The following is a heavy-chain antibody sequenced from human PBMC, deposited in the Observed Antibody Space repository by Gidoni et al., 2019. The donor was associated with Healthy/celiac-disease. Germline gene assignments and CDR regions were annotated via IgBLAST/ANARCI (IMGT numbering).Heavy chain of an antibody. CDR2: IYPGDSDT. V-gene: IGHV5-51*01. J-gene: IGHJ2*01. CDR3: ARHLREDLRYFDL. Sequence: EVQLVQSGAEVKKPGESLKISCKGSGYSLTSYWIGLVRQMPGKGLEWMWIIYPGDSDTRYSPSVQGQVTISADKSISTAYLQWSSLKASDTAMYYCARHLREDLRYFDLWGRGTLVTVSS. D-gene: IGHD3-3*01. CDR1: GYSLTSYW.